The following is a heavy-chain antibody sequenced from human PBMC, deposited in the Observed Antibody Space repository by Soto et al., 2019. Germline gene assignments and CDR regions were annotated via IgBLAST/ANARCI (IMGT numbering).Heavy chain of an antibody. Sequence: APVKFSCKASGYTFTIYYMHWVRQAPGQGLEWMGIINPSGGSTSYAQKFQGRVTMTRDTSTSTVYMELSSLRSEDTAVYYCARAPDTTTAFDIWGQGTMVTLSS. V-gene: IGHV1-46*01. CDR1: GYTFTIYY. CDR2: INPSGGST. CDR3: ARAPDTTTAFDI. D-gene: IGHD5-18*01. J-gene: IGHJ3*02.